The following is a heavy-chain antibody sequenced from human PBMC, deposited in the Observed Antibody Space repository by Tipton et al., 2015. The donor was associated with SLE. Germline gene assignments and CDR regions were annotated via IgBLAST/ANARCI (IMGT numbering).Heavy chain of an antibody. Sequence: SLRLSCAASGFTFNNYWMSWVRQAPGMGLEWVANIKEDGSEKYYVDSVKGRFTISRDNAKKSLYLQMNSLRDEDTAFYYCARSTGSNGYEHNFDSWGQGTLVTVSS. CDR2: IKEDGSEK. V-gene: IGHV3-7*01. CDR1: GFTFNNYW. CDR3: ARSTGSNGYEHNFDS. J-gene: IGHJ4*02. D-gene: IGHD5-12*01.